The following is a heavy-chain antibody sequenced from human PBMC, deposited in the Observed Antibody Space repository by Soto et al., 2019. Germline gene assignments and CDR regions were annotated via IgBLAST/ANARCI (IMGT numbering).Heavy chain of an antibody. J-gene: IGHJ4*02. D-gene: IGHD2-15*01. V-gene: IGHV4-39*01. CDR2: IYYSGNT. Sequence: PSETLSLTCTVSGDSISSSSHYWGWIRQPPGKGLEWIGSIYYSGNTYYNPSLKSRVTISVDTSKNQLSLKLSSVNAADTAVYYCARVYCSADSCYSPDDWGQGTLVTVSS. CDR3: ARVYCSADSCYSPDD. CDR1: GDSISSSSHY.